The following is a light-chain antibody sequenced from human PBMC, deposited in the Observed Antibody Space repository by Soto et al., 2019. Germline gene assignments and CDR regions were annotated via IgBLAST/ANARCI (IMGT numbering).Light chain of an antibody. J-gene: IGKJ1*01. Sequence: DIQMTQSPSTLSASVGDTVTITCRASQSISNWLAWYQQKPGQAPKLLIHKASTLESGVPSRFSGSGSGTEFTLTISSLQPDDFATFYCQYWDDYSWTFGQGTKVEIK. CDR2: KAS. CDR3: QYWDDYSWT. V-gene: IGKV1-5*03. CDR1: QSISNW.